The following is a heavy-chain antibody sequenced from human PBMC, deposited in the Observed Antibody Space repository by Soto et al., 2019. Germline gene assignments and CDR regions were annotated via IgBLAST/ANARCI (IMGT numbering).Heavy chain of an antibody. CDR1: GFTFNDYA. J-gene: IGHJ3*02. D-gene: IGHD3-3*01. V-gene: IGHV3-23*01. CDR2: ISGSLGSA. CDR3: AKDSRLPGFGLLIHAFDI. Sequence: GGSLRLSCALSGFTFNDYAMSCVRHAPGKWLEWVSTISGSLGSAYYAASVEGRFTISGDNSNNTLYLQMNSLRVEDTATYYCAKDSRLPGFGLLIHAFDIWGHGTIISVSS.